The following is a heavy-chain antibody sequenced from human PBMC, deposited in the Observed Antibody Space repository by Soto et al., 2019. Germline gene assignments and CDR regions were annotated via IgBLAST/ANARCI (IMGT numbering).Heavy chain of an antibody. CDR1: GFTFGTYG. Sequence: EVQLLESGGGLIQPGGSLRLSCEASGFTFGTYGMGWVRQAPGKGQEWVSTITGGNTYYAASVRGRFTISRDNYKNTLYLQMSSLRAEDTALYYCAKDKERGGYDSDFDSWGQGTLVTVSS. CDR2: ITGGNT. D-gene: IGHD3-3*01. V-gene: IGHV3-23*01. CDR3: AKDKERGGYDSDFDS. J-gene: IGHJ4*02.